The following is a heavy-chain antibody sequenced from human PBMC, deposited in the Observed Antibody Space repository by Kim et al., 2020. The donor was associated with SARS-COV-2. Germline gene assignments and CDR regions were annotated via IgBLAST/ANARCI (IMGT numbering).Heavy chain of an antibody. V-gene: IGHV1-69*01. D-gene: IGHD3-10*01. Sequence: QKVQGRVTITADESTSTAYMELSSLRSEDTAVYYCARDRDYYGSGSYYSPWGQGTLVTVSS. CDR3: ARDRDYYGSGSYYSP. J-gene: IGHJ4*02.